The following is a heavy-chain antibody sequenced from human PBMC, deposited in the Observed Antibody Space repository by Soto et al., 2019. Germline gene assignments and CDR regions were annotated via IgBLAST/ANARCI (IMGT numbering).Heavy chain of an antibody. V-gene: IGHV1-69*06. CDR2: IIPIFGTA. CDR1: GGTFSSYA. Sequence: SVKVSCKASGGTFSSYAISWVRQAPGQGLEWMGGIIPIFGTANYAQKFQGRVTITADKSTSTAYMELSSLRSEDTAVYYCARDSLRVVVPAANSYYYGMDVWGQGTTVTVSS. CDR3: ARDSLRVVVPAANSYYYGMDV. D-gene: IGHD2-2*01. J-gene: IGHJ6*02.